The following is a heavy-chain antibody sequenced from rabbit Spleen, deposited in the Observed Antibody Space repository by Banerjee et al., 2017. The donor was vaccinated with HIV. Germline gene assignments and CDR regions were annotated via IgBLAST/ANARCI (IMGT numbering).Heavy chain of an antibody. CDR3: VREAGYGGYGDANL. Sequence: QEQLVEFGGGLVQPGGSLKLSCKASGFDFSTYSMSWVRQAPGKGLRWIEYIVPIFGVTYYANWVNGRFTISSHNAQNTLYLQLNRLAAADTATYFCVREAGYGGYGDANLGGPVTLVTVS. V-gene: IGHV1S47*01. J-gene: IGHJ4*01. CDR1: GFDFSTYS. D-gene: IGHD6-1*01. CDR2: IVPIFGVT.